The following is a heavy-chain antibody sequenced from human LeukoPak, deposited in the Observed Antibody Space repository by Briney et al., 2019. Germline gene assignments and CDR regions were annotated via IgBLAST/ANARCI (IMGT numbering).Heavy chain of an antibody. V-gene: IGHV4-31*03. CDR2: IYYSGST. D-gene: IGHD3-10*01. J-gene: IGHJ6*02. Sequence: SETLSLICTVAGGSISRGGYYWSWICQRPGKGLEWFGYIYYSGSTYYNPSLKSRVTISVDTSKNQFSLKLSSVTAADTAVYYCARVAMVRGVTLRGSYYYYGMDVWGQGTTVTVSS. CDR3: ARVAMVRGVTLRGSYYYYGMDV. CDR1: GGSISRGGYY.